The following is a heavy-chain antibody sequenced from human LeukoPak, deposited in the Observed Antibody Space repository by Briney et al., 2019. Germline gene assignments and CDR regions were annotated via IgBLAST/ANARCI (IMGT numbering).Heavy chain of an antibody. CDR2: IIPIFGTA. CDR3: ASSWGVSSSWYQEPNWFDP. D-gene: IGHD6-13*01. CDR1: GGTFSSYA. Sequence: SVKVSFKASGGTFSSYAISWVRQAPGQGLEWMGGIIPIFGTANYAQKFQGRVTITTDESTSTAYMELSSLRSEDTAVYNCASSWGVSSSWYQEPNWFDPWGQGTLVTVSS. V-gene: IGHV1-69*05. J-gene: IGHJ5*02.